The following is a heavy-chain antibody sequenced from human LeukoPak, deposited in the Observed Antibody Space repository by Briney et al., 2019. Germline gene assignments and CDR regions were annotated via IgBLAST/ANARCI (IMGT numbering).Heavy chain of an antibody. CDR1: GGSISSSNW. CDR3: AKLYGSGPYYLTPNWFAP. V-gene: IGHV4-4*02. Sequence: SETLSLTCAVSGGSISSSNWWSWVRQPPGKGLEGIGEIYHSGSTNYNTSLNSRVTISVDNSKNHFSLKLSSLTAADTAVYSRAKLYGSGPYYLTPNWFAPCGQGTLVTVSS. J-gene: IGHJ5*02. CDR2: IYHSGST. D-gene: IGHD3-10*01.